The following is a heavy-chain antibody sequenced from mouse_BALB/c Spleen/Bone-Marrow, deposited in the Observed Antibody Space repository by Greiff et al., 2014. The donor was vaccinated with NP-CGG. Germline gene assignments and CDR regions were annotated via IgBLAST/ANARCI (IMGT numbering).Heavy chain of an antibody. D-gene: IGHD2-3*01. CDR2: IWSDGST. CDR1: GFSFTTYG. V-gene: IGHV2-6-1*01. J-gene: IGHJ3*01. Sequence: QVQLKESGPGLVTPSQSLSITCTISGFSFTTYGVHWVRQPPGKGLEWLVVIWSDGSTTYNSALKSSLSISKDNSKSQVFLKLNSPQTDDTSMYHCARHDNDVYYLAYWGQGTLVTVSA. CDR3: ARHDNDVYYLAY.